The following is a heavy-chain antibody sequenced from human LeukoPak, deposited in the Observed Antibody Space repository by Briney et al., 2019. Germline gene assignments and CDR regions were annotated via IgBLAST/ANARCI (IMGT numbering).Heavy chain of an antibody. CDR2: ISGSGGST. CDR1: GFPFRSHD. Sequence: GGSLRLSCAASGFPFRSHDMSWVRQATGKGLEWVSGISGSGGSTFYADSVKGRFTISRDNSKNTLFLQMNGLRVEDTATYYCVREGPRGLAFDVWGQGTMVTVSS. J-gene: IGHJ3*01. V-gene: IGHV3-23*01. CDR3: VREGPRGLAFDV.